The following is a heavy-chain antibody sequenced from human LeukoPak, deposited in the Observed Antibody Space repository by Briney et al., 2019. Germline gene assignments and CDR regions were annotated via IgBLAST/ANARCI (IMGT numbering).Heavy chain of an antibody. CDR1: GFTFSSYA. Sequence: GGSLRLSCAASGFTFSSYAMHWVRQAPGKGLEWVAVISYDGSNKYYADSVKGRFTISRDYSKNTLYLQMNSLRAEDTAVYYCARGGYSSGWYDWNYYGMDVWGQGTTVTVSS. CDR3: ARGGYSSGWYDWNYYGMDV. CDR2: ISYDGSNK. V-gene: IGHV3-30-3*01. D-gene: IGHD6-19*01. J-gene: IGHJ6*02.